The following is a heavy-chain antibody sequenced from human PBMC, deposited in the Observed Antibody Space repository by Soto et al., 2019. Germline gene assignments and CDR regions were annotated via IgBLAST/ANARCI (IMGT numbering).Heavy chain of an antibody. Sequence: EVQLLESGGGLVQPGGSLRLSCAASGFTFSSYAMSWVRQAPGKGLEWVSGISGSGGSTYYADSVKSRFTISRDNSKNTLYLQMNSLSAEDTAVYYCAKDLKQWLVPGFDYWGQGTLVTVSS. CDR1: GFTFSSYA. D-gene: IGHD6-19*01. V-gene: IGHV3-23*01. J-gene: IGHJ4*02. CDR2: ISGSGGST. CDR3: AKDLKQWLVPGFDY.